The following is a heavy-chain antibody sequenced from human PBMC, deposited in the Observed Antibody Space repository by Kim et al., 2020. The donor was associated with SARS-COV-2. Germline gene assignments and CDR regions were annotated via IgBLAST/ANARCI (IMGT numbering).Heavy chain of an antibody. V-gene: IGHV3-21*01. D-gene: IGHD3-22*01. CDR3: ARDLTTPFDY. CDR2: SI. Sequence: SICYADAVKGPFTMSKDNANNSLYQQQNSLRAEDTAVYYCARDLTTPFDYWGQGTLVTVST. J-gene: IGHJ4*02.